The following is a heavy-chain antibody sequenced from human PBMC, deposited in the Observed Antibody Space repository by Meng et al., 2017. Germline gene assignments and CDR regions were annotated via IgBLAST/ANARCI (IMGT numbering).Heavy chain of an antibody. J-gene: IGHJ4*02. D-gene: IGHD4-11*01. V-gene: IGHV4-34*01. Sequence: QRPGWGAGLLTPSDTLSLPCVVSGGYFSDYYWSWIRKPPGKGLEWIGEINHSGSTNYNPSLERRATISVDTSQNNLSLKLSSVTAADSAVYYCARGPTTMAHDFDYWGQGTLVTVSS. CDR3: ARGPTTMAHDFDY. CDR1: GGYFSDYY. CDR2: INHSGST.